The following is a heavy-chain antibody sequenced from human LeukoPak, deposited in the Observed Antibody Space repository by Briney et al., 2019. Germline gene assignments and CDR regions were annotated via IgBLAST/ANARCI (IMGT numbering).Heavy chain of an antibody. Sequence: PSETLSLTSTVAGGSISSYYWSWIRQPPGKGLGWIGYIYYSGSTNYNPSLKSRVTISVDTSKNQFSLKLSSVTAADTAVYYCARDHNSGYYRYYYYYGMDVWGQGTTVTVSS. J-gene: IGHJ6*02. CDR1: GGSISSYY. D-gene: IGHD5-12*01. CDR3: ARDHNSGYYRYYYYYGMDV. V-gene: IGHV4-59*12. CDR2: IYYSGST.